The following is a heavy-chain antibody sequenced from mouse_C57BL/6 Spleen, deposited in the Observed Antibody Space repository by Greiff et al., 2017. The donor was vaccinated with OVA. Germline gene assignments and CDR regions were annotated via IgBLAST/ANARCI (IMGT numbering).Heavy chain of an antibody. CDR3: ARGGDDGYSLFAY. J-gene: IGHJ3*01. D-gene: IGHD2-3*01. CDR1: GYAFSSYW. Sequence: QVQLQQSGAELVKPGASVKISCKASGYAFSSYWMNWVKQRPGKGLEWIGQIYPGDGDTNYNGKFKGKATLTADKSSSTAYMQLSSLSSEDSAVYFCARGGDDGYSLFAYWGQGTLVTVSA. CDR2: IYPGDGDT. V-gene: IGHV1-80*01.